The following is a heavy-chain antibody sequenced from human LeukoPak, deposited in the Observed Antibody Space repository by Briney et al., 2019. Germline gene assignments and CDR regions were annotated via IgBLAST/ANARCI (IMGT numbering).Heavy chain of an antibody. CDR2: IKQDGSEI. CDR1: GFTFSDYR. V-gene: IGHV3-7*01. Sequence: GGSLRLSCAASGFTFSDYRMTWVRQAPGKGLEWVANIKQDGSEIYYVDSVRGRFTISRDNTKNSLYLQMNSLRAEDTAVYYCARVQNYYGSGTYYKAFDVWGQGTMVTVSS. CDR3: ARVQNYYGSGTYYKAFDV. D-gene: IGHD3-10*01. J-gene: IGHJ3*01.